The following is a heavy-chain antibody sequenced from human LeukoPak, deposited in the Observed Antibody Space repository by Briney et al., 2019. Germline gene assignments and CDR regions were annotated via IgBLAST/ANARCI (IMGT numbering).Heavy chain of an antibody. CDR3: AKTPVPSRSYDDFYYDY. V-gene: IGHV3-23*01. Sequence: PGGSLRLSCAASGFTFSIFAMSWVRQAPGKGLEWVSAISDSGGSTYFADSVKGRFTISRDNSKNTLYLQMNSLRAEDTAVYYCAKTPVPSRSYDDFYYDYWGQGTLVTVSS. CDR1: GFTFSIFA. D-gene: IGHD2-21*02. J-gene: IGHJ4*02. CDR2: ISDSGGST.